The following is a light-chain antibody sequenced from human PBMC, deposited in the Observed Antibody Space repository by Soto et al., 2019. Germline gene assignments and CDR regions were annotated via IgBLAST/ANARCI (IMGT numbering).Light chain of an antibody. J-gene: IGKJ1*01. CDR3: QQYHDWRS. CDR1: QSVSSN. CDR2: GAS. Sequence: EIVLTQTPASLSVSPGESAALSCRASQSVSSNLAWYQQKPGQPPRLLIYGASTRATTVPARFSGSGSGTDFTLTISSLQSEDFAVYYCQQYHDWRSFGQGTKVESK. V-gene: IGKV3-15*01.